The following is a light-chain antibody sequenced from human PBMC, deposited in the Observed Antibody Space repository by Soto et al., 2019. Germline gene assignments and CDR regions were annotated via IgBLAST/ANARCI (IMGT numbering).Light chain of an antibody. CDR1: SSDVGSYNL. V-gene: IGLV2-23*01. Sequence: QSALTQPASVSGSPGQSITISCTGTSSDVGSYNLVSWYQQHPGKAPKLLIYDGSKRPSGVSNRFSESKSGNTASLTISGLQAEDEADYYCSSYVGNSAWVFGSGTQLTVL. J-gene: IGLJ1*01. CDR3: SSYVGNSAWV. CDR2: DGS.